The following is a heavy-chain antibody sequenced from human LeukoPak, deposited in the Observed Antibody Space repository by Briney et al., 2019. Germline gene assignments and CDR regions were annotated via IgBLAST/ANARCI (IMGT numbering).Heavy chain of an antibody. V-gene: IGHV4-39*07. CDR1: GGSISSSSYY. D-gene: IGHD4-17*01. CDR3: ARVRHDDYGDYGVPPGGYYYYMDV. Sequence: SETLSLTCTVSGGSISSSSYYWGWIRQPPGKGLERIGSIHYSGSTNYNPSLKSRVTISVDTSKNQFSLKLSSVTAADTAVYYCARVRHDDYGDYGVPPGGYYYYMDVWGKGTTVTISS. CDR2: IHYSGST. J-gene: IGHJ6*03.